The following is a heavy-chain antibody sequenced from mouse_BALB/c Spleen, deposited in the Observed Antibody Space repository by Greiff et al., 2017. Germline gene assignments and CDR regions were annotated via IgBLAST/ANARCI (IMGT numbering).Heavy chain of an antibody. Sequence: QVQLKQSGAELVRPGSSVKISCKASGYAFSSYWMNWVKQRPGQGLEWIGQIYPGDGDTNYNGKFKGKATLTADKSSSTAYMQLSSLTSEDSAVYFCARGGAEAMDYWGQGTSVTVSS. CDR2: IYPGDGDT. J-gene: IGHJ4*01. CDR3: ARGGAEAMDY. V-gene: IGHV1-80*01. CDR1: GYAFSSYW.